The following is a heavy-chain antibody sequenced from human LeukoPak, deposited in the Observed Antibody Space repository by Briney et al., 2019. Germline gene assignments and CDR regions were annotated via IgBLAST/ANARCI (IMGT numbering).Heavy chain of an antibody. J-gene: IGHJ3*02. V-gene: IGHV3-7*01. Sequence: GGSLRLSCAASGFTFSIYWMSWVRQAPGKGLEWVANIKQDGNEKYYVDSVKGRFTISRDNAKNSLYLQMNSLRAEDTAVYYCATYDSSGYFDAFDIWGQGTMVTVSS. CDR3: ATYDSSGYFDAFDI. CDR1: GFTFSIYW. D-gene: IGHD3-22*01. CDR2: IKQDGNEK.